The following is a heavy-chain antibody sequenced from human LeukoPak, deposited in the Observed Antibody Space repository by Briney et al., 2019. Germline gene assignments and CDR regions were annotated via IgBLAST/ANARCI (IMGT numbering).Heavy chain of an antibody. J-gene: IGHJ6*03. CDR1: GYSFTSYW. Sequence: GESLKISCKGSGYSFTSYWIGWVRQMPGKGLEWMGIIYPGDSDTRYSPSFRGRVTISVDKSISTAYLQWSSLKASDTAMYYCARGWSGYYYYMDVWGKGTTVTVSS. V-gene: IGHV5-51*01. CDR2: IYPGDSDT. D-gene: IGHD3-3*01. CDR3: ARGWSGYYYYMDV.